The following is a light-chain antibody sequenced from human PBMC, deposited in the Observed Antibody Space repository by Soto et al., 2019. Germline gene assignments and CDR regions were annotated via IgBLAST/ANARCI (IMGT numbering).Light chain of an antibody. CDR1: SSNIGRGFD. V-gene: IGLV1-40*01. Sequence: QCVLTQPRSVSGAPRQRVTISCTGTSSNIGRGFDVQWYQQLPGAAPQLLLYTHNRRPSWVPDRFSGSKSGTSASLAITGLQAEDEADYYCQSYDGSISGSVFGPGTKATVL. J-gene: IGLJ1*01. CDR3: QSYDGSISGSV. CDR2: THN.